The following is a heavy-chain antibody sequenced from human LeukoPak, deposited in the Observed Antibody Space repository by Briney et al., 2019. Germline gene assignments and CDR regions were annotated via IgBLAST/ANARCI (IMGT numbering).Heavy chain of an antibody. CDR1: GGSLGTYH. CDR3: ARGDAAVYFDY. D-gene: IGHD2-15*01. J-gene: IGHJ4*02. Sequence: PSETLSLTCTLSGGSLGTYHWSWIRQLPGKGLECLGYIYYSGATNYNPALKSRATMSVDTSRNQFSLNLRSVTAADTAIYYCARGDAAVYFDYWGQGTLVTVSS. CDR2: IYYSGAT. V-gene: IGHV4-59*08.